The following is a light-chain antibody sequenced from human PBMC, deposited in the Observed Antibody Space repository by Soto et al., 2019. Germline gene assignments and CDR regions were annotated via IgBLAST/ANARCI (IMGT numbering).Light chain of an antibody. J-gene: IGKJ1*01. V-gene: IGKV1-5*03. CDR2: KGS. CDR3: QQFNNFSWT. Sequence: DIQMTQSPSTLSASVGDRVTITCRASQSISIWLAWYRQKPGKAPKLLIYKGSTLKSGVPSRFSGSGSGKEFTFSISSLQPDDFSTYYCQQFNNFSWTFGQGTKVEIK. CDR1: QSISIW.